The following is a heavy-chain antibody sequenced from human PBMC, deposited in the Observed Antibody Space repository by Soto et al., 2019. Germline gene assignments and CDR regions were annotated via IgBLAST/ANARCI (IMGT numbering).Heavy chain of an antibody. Sequence: SETLSLTCPVSGGSISSSSYYWGWIRQPPGKGLEWIGSIHYSGSTYYNRSLKSRVTISVDTSKNQFSLKLTSVTAADTAVYYCARDKITGLFDYWGQGTLVTVSS. J-gene: IGHJ4*02. CDR2: IHYSGST. CDR1: GGSISSSSYY. V-gene: IGHV4-39*07. D-gene: IGHD2-8*02. CDR3: ARDKITGLFDY.